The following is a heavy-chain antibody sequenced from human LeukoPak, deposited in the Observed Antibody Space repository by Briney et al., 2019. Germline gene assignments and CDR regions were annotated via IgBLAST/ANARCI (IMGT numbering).Heavy chain of an antibody. Sequence: SQTLSLTCAVSGGSISSGGYSWSWIRQPPGKGLEWIGYIYHSGSTYYNPSLKGRVTISVDRSKNQFSLKLSSVTAADTAVYYCARGSLSFDYWGQGTLVTVSS. V-gene: IGHV4-30-2*01. J-gene: IGHJ4*02. CDR2: IYHSGST. CDR3: ARGSLSFDY. CDR1: GGSISSGGYS.